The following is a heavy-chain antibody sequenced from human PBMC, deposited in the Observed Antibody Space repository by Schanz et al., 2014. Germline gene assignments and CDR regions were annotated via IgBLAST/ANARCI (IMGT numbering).Heavy chain of an antibody. CDR2: INWSDGST. D-gene: IGHD4-4*01. CDR1: GFTFDDYA. V-gene: IGHV3-20*04. J-gene: IGHJ6*02. CDR3: ARDRQTTVNRVGYYYGMDV. Sequence: EVQLVESGGGVVRPGGSLRLSCAASGFTFDDYAMSWVRQAPGKGLEWVSAINWSDGSTGYADSVKGRFTISRDNGKNSLYLQMNSLRAEDTALYYCARDRQTTVNRVGYYYGMDVWGQGTTVTVSS.